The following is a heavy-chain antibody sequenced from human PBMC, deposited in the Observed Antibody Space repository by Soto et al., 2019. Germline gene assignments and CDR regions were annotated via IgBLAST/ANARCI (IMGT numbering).Heavy chain of an antibody. V-gene: IGHV1-8*01. CDR3: ARMATSGTLNWFDP. CDR2: MNPNSGNT. CDR1: GYTFGNND. Sequence: ASVKVSCKASGYTFGNNDISWVRQATGQGLEWMGWMNPNSGNTGYAQKFQGRVSMTRNTSINTAYLELSSLRSDDTAIYYCARMATSGTLNWFDPWGQGTLVTVS. J-gene: IGHJ5*02.